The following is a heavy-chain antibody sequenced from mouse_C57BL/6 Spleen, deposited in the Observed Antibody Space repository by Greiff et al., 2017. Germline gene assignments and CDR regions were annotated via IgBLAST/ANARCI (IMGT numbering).Heavy chain of an antibody. J-gene: IGHJ2*01. V-gene: IGHV5-6*01. D-gene: IGHD3-2*02. Sequence: EVKLVESGGDLVKPGGSLKLSCAASGFTFSSYGMSWVRQTPDKRLEWVATISSGGSYTYYPDSVKGRFTISRDNAKNTLYLQMSSLKSEDTAMDYCARQGDSSGYPYYFDYWGQGTTLTVSS. CDR1: GFTFSSYG. CDR3: ARQGDSSGYPYYFDY. CDR2: ISSGGSYT.